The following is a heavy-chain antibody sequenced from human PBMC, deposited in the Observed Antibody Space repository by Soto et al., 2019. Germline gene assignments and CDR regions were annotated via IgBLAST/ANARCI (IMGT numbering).Heavy chain of an antibody. V-gene: IGHV4-39*01. CDR1: GGSISSSSYY. J-gene: IGHJ6*03. CDR3: ARQKQQLWFGVYYYYYMDV. Sequence: PSETLSLTCTVSGGSISSSSYYWGWIRQPPGKGLEWIGSIYYSGSTYYNPSLKSRVTISVDTSKNQFSLKLSSVTAADTAVYYCARQKQQLWFGVYYYYYMDVWGKGTTVTVSS. D-gene: IGHD3-10*01. CDR2: IYYSGST.